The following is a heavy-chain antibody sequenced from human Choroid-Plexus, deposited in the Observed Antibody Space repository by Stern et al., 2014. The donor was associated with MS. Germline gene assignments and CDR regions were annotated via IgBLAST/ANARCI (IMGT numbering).Heavy chain of an antibody. J-gene: IGHJ5*02. Sequence: VQLVESGGGVVQPGRPLRLSCVASGFTFGRCAMHWVRQAPGKGLEWVEGVSYDGSNKYYADSVKGRFTISRDNSQNTLYMQMSSLRPEDTAVYYCAKDRQYLTYFFDHWGQGSLVTVSS. D-gene: IGHD2/OR15-2a*01. CDR1: GFTFGRCA. CDR2: VSYDGSNK. V-gene: IGHV3-30*18. CDR3: AKDRQYLTYFFDH.